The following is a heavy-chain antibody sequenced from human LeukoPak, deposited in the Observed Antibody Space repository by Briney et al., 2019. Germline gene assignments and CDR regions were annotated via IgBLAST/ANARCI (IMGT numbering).Heavy chain of an antibody. CDR3: ARDFYDSSGWSRSWGHYYGMDV. CDR1: GGSFSGYY. Sequence: SETLSLTCAVYGGSFSGYYWSWIRQPPGKGLEWIGEINHSGSTNYNPSLKSRVTISVDTSKNQFSLKLSSVTAADTAVYYCARDFYDSSGWSRSWGHYYGMDVWGQGTTVTVSS. D-gene: IGHD3-22*01. J-gene: IGHJ6*02. CDR2: INHSGST. V-gene: IGHV4-34*01.